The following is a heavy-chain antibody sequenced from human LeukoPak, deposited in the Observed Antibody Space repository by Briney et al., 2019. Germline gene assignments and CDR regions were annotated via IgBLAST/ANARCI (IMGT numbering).Heavy chain of an antibody. Sequence: GGSLRLSCAASGFTFSNFSINWVRQAPGKGLEWVSSISRSSSYIYYADSVKGRFTISRDNAKNSLYLQMNSLRAEDTAVYYCARSNPPFGRYFDWLSQLWGQGTLVTVSS. D-gene: IGHD3-9*01. J-gene: IGHJ4*02. CDR2: ISRSSSYI. V-gene: IGHV3-21*04. CDR3: ARSNPPFGRYFDWLSQL. CDR1: GFTFSNFS.